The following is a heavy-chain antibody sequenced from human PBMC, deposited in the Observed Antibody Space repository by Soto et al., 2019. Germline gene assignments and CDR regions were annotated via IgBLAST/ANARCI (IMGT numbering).Heavy chain of an antibody. CDR3: ARDANGYKYGSYFDY. V-gene: IGHV4-34*01. CDR2: INYSGST. J-gene: IGHJ4*02. CDR1: GGSFIGYY. Sequence: SETLSLTCSVSGGSFIGYYWSWIRQPPGKGLEWIGEINYSGSTSYNPSLKSRVTVSVDSSKNQFSLNLNSVSAADTAIYFCARDANGYKYGSYFDYWGQGALVTVSS. D-gene: IGHD5-18*01.